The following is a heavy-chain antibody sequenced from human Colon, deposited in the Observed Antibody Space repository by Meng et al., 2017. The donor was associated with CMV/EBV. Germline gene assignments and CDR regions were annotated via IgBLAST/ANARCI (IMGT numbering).Heavy chain of an antibody. J-gene: IGHJ4*02. Sequence: GESLKISCAASGFTFSSYWMSGVRQAPGRGLEWVANIKQDGSEKYYVDSVKGRFTISRDNAKNSLYLQMNSLGAEDPAVYYCARTLVPAGPLSGLVIPHFDFWGQGTLVTVSS. D-gene: IGHD3-3*01. V-gene: IGHV3-7*03. CDR3: ARTLVPAGPLSGLVIPHFDF. CDR1: GFTFSSYW. CDR2: IKQDGSEK.